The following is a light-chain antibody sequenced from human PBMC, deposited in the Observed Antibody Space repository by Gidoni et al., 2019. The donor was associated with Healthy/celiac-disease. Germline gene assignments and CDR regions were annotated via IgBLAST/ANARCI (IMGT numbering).Light chain of an antibody. CDR3: QQYDNLPLS. V-gene: IGKV1-33*01. Sequence: DIQMTHSPSSLSASVGDRVTITCQASQDISNYLNWYQQKPGKAPKLLIYDASNLETGVPSRFSGSGSGTDFTFTISSLQPEDIATYYCQQYDNLPLSFGQXTKLEIK. CDR2: DAS. CDR1: QDISNY. J-gene: IGKJ2*03.